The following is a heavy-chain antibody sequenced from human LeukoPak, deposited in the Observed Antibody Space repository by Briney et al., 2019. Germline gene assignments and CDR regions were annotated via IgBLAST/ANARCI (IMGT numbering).Heavy chain of an antibody. J-gene: IGHJ4*02. Sequence: GGSLRLSCAASGFTFSNYWMSWVRQAPGKGLEWVANIKQDASEIYYVGSVKGRFIISRDNAKNSLFLQMNSLRAEDTAAYYCARSRAGVTGWDYFDYWGQGTLVTVSS. CDR1: GFTFSNYW. D-gene: IGHD3-10*01. CDR2: IKQDASEI. CDR3: ARSRAGVTGWDYFDY. V-gene: IGHV3-7*01.